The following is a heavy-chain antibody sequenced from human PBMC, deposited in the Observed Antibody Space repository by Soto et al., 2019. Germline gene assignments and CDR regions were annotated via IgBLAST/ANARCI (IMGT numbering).Heavy chain of an antibody. J-gene: IGHJ5*02. CDR3: GGYSGDGIWS. V-gene: IGHV3-64*01. CDR2: ISSNGGTT. CDR1: GFTFSSYS. D-gene: IGHD1-26*01. Sequence: EVQLVEPGGGLVQPGGSLRLSCAASGFTFSSYSMHWVRQAPGKGLEYVSAISSNGGTTSYANSVKGRFTISRDNSKNMLYLQMGSLRAEDMVVYYCGGYSGDGIWSWGQGTLVTVSS.